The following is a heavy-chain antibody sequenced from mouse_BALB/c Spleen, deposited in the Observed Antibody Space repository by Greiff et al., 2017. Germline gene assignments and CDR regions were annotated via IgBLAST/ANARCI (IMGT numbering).Heavy chain of an antibody. CDR3: AREYRYDGAMDY. CDR1: GFTFSSYA. V-gene: IGHV5-6-5*01. J-gene: IGHJ4*01. Sequence: EVKLVESGGGLVKPGGSLKLSCAASGFTFSSYAMSWVRQTPEKRLEWVASISSGGSTYYPDSVKGRFTISRDNARNILYLQMSSLRSEDTAMYYCAREYRYDGAMDYWGQGTSVTVSS. CDR2: ISSGGST. D-gene: IGHD2-14*01.